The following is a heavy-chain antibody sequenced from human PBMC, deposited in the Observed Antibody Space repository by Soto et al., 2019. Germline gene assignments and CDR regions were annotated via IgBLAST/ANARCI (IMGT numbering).Heavy chain of an antibody. D-gene: IGHD2-2*01. CDR1: VFSVTNNY. CDR2: IDIGGNT. Sequence: GGSLRLSCAASVFSVTNNYMNWVRQAPGKGLEWVSIIDIGGNTYYADSVKDRFTISRDNSRNTLYLHMGSLRAEDTAVYYCARGRGSTGYLGREHYFDYWGQGTLVTVSS. V-gene: IGHV3-66*01. J-gene: IGHJ4*02. CDR3: ARGRGSTGYLGREHYFDY.